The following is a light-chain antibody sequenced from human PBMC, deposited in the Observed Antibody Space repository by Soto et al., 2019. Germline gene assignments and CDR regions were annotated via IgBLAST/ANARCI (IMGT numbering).Light chain of an antibody. V-gene: IGLV2-14*01. Sequence: QSVLTQPASVSGSHGQSITISCTGTSGDVGGYKYVSWYQQHPGKVPKLLIYEVSNRPSGVSNRFSGSKSGNTASLTISGIQAEDEAEYYCSSYTRSTPLNVLLGGGTKVTVL. CDR2: EVS. CDR3: SSYTRSTPLNVL. J-gene: IGLJ2*01. CDR1: SGDVGGYKY.